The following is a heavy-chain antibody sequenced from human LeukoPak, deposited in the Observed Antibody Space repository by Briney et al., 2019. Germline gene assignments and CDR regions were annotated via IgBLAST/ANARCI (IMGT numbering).Heavy chain of an antibody. V-gene: IGHV3-23*01. CDR2: ISGSGGST. D-gene: IGHD2-2*01. Sequence: GASLRLSCAASGFTFSSYAMSWVRQAPGKELEWVSAISGSGGSTYYADSVKGRFTISRDNSKNTLYLQMNSLRAEDTAVYYCAKTCSSTSCYFDWGQGTLVTVSS. CDR1: GFTFSSYA. J-gene: IGHJ4*02. CDR3: AKTCSSTSCYFD.